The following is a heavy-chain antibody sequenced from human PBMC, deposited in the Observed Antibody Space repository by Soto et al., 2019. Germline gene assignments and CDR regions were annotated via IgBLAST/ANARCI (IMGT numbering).Heavy chain of an antibody. Sequence: QLQLQESGPGLVKPSETLSLTCTVSGGSISSSSYYWGWIRQPPGKGLEWIGSIYYSGSTYYNPSLKSRVTIPVDTSKNQFSLKLSSVTAADTAVYYCARDAHYPSSSWYVDGFDPWGQGTLVTVSS. CDR1: GGSISSSSYY. D-gene: IGHD6-13*01. V-gene: IGHV4-39*02. CDR3: ARDAHYPSSSWYVDGFDP. CDR2: IYYSGST. J-gene: IGHJ5*02.